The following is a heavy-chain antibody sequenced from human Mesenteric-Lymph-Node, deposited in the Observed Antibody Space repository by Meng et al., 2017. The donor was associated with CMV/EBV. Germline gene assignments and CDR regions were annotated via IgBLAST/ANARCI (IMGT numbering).Heavy chain of an antibody. V-gene: IGHV1-18*01. CDR1: GYIFTSYG. Sequence: KVSCKASGYIFTSYGISWVRQAPGQGLEWMGWISAYNGNTNYAQKLQGRVTMTTDTSTSTAYMELRSLRSDDTAVYYCARATSYDSSGYYHDYWGQGTLVTVSS. CDR2: ISAYNGNT. CDR3: ARATSYDSSGYYHDY. D-gene: IGHD3-22*01. J-gene: IGHJ4*02.